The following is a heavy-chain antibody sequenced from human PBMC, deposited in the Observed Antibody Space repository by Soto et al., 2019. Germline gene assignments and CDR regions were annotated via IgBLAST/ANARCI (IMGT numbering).Heavy chain of an antibody. CDR2: ISWNCGDI. D-gene: IGHD2-2*03. J-gene: IGHJ4*02. V-gene: IGHV3-9*01. CDR3: AKDNDLDRDGPFDY. CDR1: GFSFDDYG. Sequence: EVQLVESGGGSVQPGRSLRLSCSASGFSFDDYGMHWVRKGPGKGLEWVAGISWNCGDIDYADSVKGRFTISRDNAKRSLYLQMNSLRTEDTALYYCAKDNDLDRDGPFDYWGQGILVTVSS.